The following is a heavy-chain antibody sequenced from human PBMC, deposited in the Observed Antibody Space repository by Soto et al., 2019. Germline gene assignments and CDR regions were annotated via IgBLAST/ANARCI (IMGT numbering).Heavy chain of an antibody. D-gene: IGHD2-15*01. CDR2: IVVGSGNT. J-gene: IGHJ4*02. Sequence: SVKVSCKASGFTFTSSAMQWVRQARGQRLEWIGWIVVGSGNTNYAQKFQERVTITRDMSTSTAYMELSSLRSEDTAVYYCAAVLGDCSGGSCYLAYWGQGTPVTVSS. CDR1: GFTFTSSA. V-gene: IGHV1-58*02. CDR3: AAVLGDCSGGSCYLAY.